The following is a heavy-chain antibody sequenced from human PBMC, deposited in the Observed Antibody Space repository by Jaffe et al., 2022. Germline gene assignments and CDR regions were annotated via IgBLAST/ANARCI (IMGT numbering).Heavy chain of an antibody. V-gene: IGHV3-23*01. Sequence: EVQLLESGGGLVQPGGSLRLSCAASGFTFSSYAMSWVRQAPGKGLEWVSAISGSGGSTYYADSVKGRFTISRDNSKNTLYLQMNSLRAEDTAVYYCAKDHWYAGYDYSNYFDYWGQGTLVTVSS. CDR3: AKDHWYAGYDYSNYFDY. CDR2: ISGSGGST. CDR1: GFTFSSYA. D-gene: IGHD5-12*01. J-gene: IGHJ4*02.